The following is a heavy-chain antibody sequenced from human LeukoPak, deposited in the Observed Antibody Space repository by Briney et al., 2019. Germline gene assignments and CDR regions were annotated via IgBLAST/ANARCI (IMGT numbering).Heavy chain of an antibody. J-gene: IGHJ4*02. CDR1: GFTFSSYN. CDR2: ISPSSDFI. CDR3: ARDNAPPNGWLWEGIDY. D-gene: IGHD3-9*01. Sequence: GGSLRLSCAASGFTFSSYNMNWVRQAPGKGLEWVSSISPSSDFIYYADSVWGRFTISRDNANKSVLLEMNSMRVEDTAVYYCARDNAPPNGWLWEGIDYWGKGSLVTVSS. V-gene: IGHV3-21*01.